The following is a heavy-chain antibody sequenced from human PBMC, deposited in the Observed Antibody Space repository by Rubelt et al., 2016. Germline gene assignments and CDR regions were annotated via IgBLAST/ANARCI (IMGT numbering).Heavy chain of an antibody. Sequence: SWIRQPAGKGLEWIGRIYTSGSTYYNPSLKSRVTISVDTSKNQFSLKLSSVTAADTAVYYCARGGGVVVVPAATYFDYWGQGTLVTVSS. CDR2: IYTSGST. CDR3: ARGGGVVVVPAATYFDY. V-gene: IGHV4-61*02. J-gene: IGHJ4*02. D-gene: IGHD2-2*01.